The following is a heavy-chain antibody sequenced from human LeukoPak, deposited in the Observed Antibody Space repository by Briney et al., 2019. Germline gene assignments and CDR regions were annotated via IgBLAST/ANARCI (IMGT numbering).Heavy chain of an antibody. V-gene: IGHV3-30-3*01. CDR3: ARPPSYTTVTTFVRYHFDY. D-gene: IGHD4-17*01. Sequence: GGSLRLSCAVSGFTFRTYWMHWVRQAPGKGLEWVAVISYDGSNKYYADSVKGRFTISRDNSKNTLYLQMNSLRAEDTAVYYCARPPSYTTVTTFVRYHFDYWGQGTLVTVSS. J-gene: IGHJ4*02. CDR2: ISYDGSNK. CDR1: GFTFRTYW.